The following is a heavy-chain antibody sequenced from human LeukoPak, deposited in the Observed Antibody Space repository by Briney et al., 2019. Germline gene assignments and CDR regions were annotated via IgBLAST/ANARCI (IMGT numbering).Heavy chain of an antibody. Sequence: ASVKVSCKASGYTFTGYYMHWVRQAPGQGLEWMGWINPNSGGTNYAQKFQGRVTMTRDTSISTAYMELSRLRSDDTAVYYCARVLATQTYYYYMDVWGKGTTVTVSS. D-gene: IGHD5-12*01. V-gene: IGHV1-2*02. J-gene: IGHJ6*03. CDR1: GYTFTGYY. CDR3: ARVLATQTYYYYMDV. CDR2: INPNSGGT.